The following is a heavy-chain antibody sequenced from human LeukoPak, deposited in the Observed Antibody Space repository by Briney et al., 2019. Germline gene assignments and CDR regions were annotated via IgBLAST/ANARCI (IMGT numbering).Heavy chain of an antibody. CDR2: IYYSGST. CDR1: GGSISSGGYY. D-gene: IGHD3-9*01. J-gene: IGHJ4*02. Sequence: PSETLSLTCTVSGGSISSGGYYWSWIRQHPGKGLEWIGYIYYSGSTYYNPSLKSRVTISVDTPKNQFSLKLSSVTAADTAVYYCARGVLRYFDWLAGFDYWGQGTLVTVSS. V-gene: IGHV4-31*03. CDR3: ARGVLRYFDWLAGFDY.